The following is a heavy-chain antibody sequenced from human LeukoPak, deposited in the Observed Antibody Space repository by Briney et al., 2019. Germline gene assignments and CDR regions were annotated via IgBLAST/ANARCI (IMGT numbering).Heavy chain of an antibody. CDR1: GGSISSYY. Sequence: LETLSLTCTVSGGSISSYYWSWIRQPPGKGLEWIGYIYYSGSTNYNPSLRSRVTISVDTSKNQLSLKLSSVTAADTAVYYCAGKTAAAGAWWLAPGGQGPLVTVSS. D-gene: IGHD6-13*01. CDR2: IYYSGST. J-gene: IGHJ5*02. V-gene: IGHV4-59*01. CDR3: AGKTAAAGAWWLAP.